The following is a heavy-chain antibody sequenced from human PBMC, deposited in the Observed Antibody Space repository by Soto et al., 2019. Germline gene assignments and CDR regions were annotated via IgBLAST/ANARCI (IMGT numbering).Heavy chain of an antibody. D-gene: IGHD1-26*01. CDR2: ISSSGSTM. V-gene: IGHV3-48*03. Sequence: PGGSLRLSCAASGFTFSSYEMNWVRQAPGKGLEWVSYISSSGSTMYYVDSVKGRFTISRDNAKNSLYLQMNSLRAEDTAVYYCARTTVFIVGASGWFDPWGQGTLVTVSS. J-gene: IGHJ5*02. CDR3: ARTTVFIVGASGWFDP. CDR1: GFTFSSYE.